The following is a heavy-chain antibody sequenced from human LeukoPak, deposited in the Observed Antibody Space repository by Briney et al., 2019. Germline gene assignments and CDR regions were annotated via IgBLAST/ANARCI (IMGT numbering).Heavy chain of an antibody. Sequence: GESLKISSKGSGYSFTSYWIGWVRQMPGKGLEWMWIIYPGDSDTRYSPSFQGQVTISADKSISTAYLQWSSLKASDTAMYYCARHGSQYSGYDYSDYWGQGTLVTVSS. CDR3: ARHGSQYSGYDYSDY. D-gene: IGHD5-12*01. V-gene: IGHV5-51*01. J-gene: IGHJ4*02. CDR1: GYSFTSYW. CDR2: IYPGDSDT.